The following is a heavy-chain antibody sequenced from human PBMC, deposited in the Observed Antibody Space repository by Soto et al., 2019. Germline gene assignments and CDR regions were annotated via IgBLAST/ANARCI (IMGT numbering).Heavy chain of an antibody. CDR1: GFTFSSYS. CDR3: ARVLGGYYYDSSGYYYIDY. CDR2: ISSSSSYI. D-gene: IGHD3-22*01. Sequence: EVQLVESGGGLVKPGGSLRLSCAASGFTFSSYSMNWVRQAPGKGLEWVSSISSSSSYIYYADSVKGRFTISRDNAKNSLYLQMNSLRAEDTAVYYCARVLGGYYYDSSGYYYIDYWGQGTLVTVSS. V-gene: IGHV3-21*01. J-gene: IGHJ4*02.